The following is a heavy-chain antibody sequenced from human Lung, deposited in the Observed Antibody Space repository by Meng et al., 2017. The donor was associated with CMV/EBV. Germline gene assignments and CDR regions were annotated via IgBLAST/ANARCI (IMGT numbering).Heavy chain of an antibody. V-gene: IGHV2-5*05. D-gene: IGHD4-17*01. CDR3: AHRHRLRDFDY. CDR2: IYWDDDK. J-gene: IGHJ4*02. Sequence: TLKKSGPTLVKPTHTLTLTFTFSGFSLSTSGVGVGWIRQPPGKALEWLALIYWDDDKRYGPSLKNRLTITKDTSKNQVVLTLTNIDPVDTATYYCAHRHRLRDFDYWGQGTLVTVSS. CDR1: GFSLSTSGVG.